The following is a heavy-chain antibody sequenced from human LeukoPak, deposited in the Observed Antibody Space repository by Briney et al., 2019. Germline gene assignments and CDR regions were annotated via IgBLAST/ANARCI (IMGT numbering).Heavy chain of an antibody. V-gene: IGHV4-4*07. J-gene: IGHJ5*02. D-gene: IGHD6-19*01. Sequence: SETLSLTCTVSGGSSSSYYWSWIRQPAGKGLEWIGRIYTSGSTNYNPSLKSRVTMSVDTSKNQFSLKLSSVTAADTAVYYCARDGPPGSGWYWFDPWGQGTLVTVSS. CDR2: IYTSGST. CDR3: ARDGPPGSGWYWFDP. CDR1: GGSSSSYY.